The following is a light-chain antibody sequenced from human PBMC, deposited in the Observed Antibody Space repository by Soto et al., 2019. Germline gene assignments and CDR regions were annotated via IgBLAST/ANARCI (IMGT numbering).Light chain of an antibody. CDR2: DAS. V-gene: IGKV3D-20*02. CDR3: QQRNIWPPVT. J-gene: IGKJ5*01. CDR1: QSVSSSY. Sequence: EIVLTQSLGTLSLSPGERATLSCRASQSVSSSYLAWYQHKPGQAPRLLIFDASQRATGIPARFRGSGSGTDFTLTISSLEPEDSAVYYCQQRNIWPPVTFGQGTRLEIK.